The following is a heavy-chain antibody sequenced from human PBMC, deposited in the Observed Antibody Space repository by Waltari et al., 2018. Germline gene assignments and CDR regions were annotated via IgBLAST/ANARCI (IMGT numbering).Heavy chain of an antibody. Sequence: QLQLQESGPGLVKPSETLSLTCTVSGGSISSSSYYWGWIRQPPGKGLEWIGSIYYSGSTYYNPSLKSRVTISVDTSKNQFSLKLSSVTAADTAVYYCARWEAADLYNWFDPWGQGTLVTVSS. CDR2: IYYSGST. V-gene: IGHV4-39*01. D-gene: IGHD6-13*01. CDR1: GGSISSSSYY. CDR3: ARWEAADLYNWFDP. J-gene: IGHJ5*02.